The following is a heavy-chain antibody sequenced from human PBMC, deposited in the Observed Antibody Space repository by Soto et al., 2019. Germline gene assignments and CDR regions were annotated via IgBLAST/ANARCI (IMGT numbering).Heavy chain of an antibody. CDR2: ILHDETP. CDR3: AKDLFPTSGQRFFFES. V-gene: IGHV3-23*01. CDR1: VFTFITYA. J-gene: IGHJ4*02. D-gene: IGHD2-21*01. Sequence: PGWSLRLSCAASVFTFITYAMTWVRQAPGRGLEWVSTILHDETPFYTDSVKGRFTISRDNVRGTLYLQMNGLRVEDAALYYCAKDLFPTSGQRFFFESWGQGSLVTVSS.